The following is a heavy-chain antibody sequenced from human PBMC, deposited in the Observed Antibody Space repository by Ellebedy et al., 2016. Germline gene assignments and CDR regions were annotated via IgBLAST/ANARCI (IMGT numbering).Heavy chain of an antibody. CDR2: IYTSGST. CDR3: ARDRGSAYDY. D-gene: IGHD3-10*01. CDR1: GGSISSGSYY. V-gene: IGHV4-61*02. J-gene: IGHJ4*02. Sequence: SETLSLTXTVSGGSISSGSYYWSWIRQPAGKGLEWIGRIYTSGSTNYNPSLKSRVTMSVDTSKNQFSLKLSSVTAADTAVYYCARDRGSAYDYWGQGTLVTVSS.